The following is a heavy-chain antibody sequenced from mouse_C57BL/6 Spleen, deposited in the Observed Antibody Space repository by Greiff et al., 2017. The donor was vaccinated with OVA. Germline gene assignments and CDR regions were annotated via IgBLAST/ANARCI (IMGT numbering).Heavy chain of an antibody. CDR3: ARRFTTVVAPYFDY. Sequence: VQLQQSGAELVKPGASVKISCKASGYAFSSYWMNWVKQRPGKGLEWIGQIYPGDGDTNYNGKFKSKATLTVDKSSSTAYMQLSSLTSEDSAVYYCARRFTTVVAPYFDYWGQGTTLTVSS. J-gene: IGHJ2*01. CDR1: GYAFSSYW. CDR2: IYPGDGDT. D-gene: IGHD1-1*01. V-gene: IGHV1-80*01.